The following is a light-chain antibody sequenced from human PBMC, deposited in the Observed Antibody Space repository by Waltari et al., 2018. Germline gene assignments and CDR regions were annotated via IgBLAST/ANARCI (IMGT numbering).Light chain of an antibody. V-gene: IGKV2-28*01. CDR2: LVS. CDR1: QSLLHSDGYNY. J-gene: IGKJ2*01. CDR3: MQALQTPRT. Sequence: QSLLHSDGYNYLDWYLQKPGQSPQLLIYLVSTRVSGVPDRFSDRGSGTDFTLKINRVEAEDVGVYYCMQALQTPRTFGQGTKLEIK.